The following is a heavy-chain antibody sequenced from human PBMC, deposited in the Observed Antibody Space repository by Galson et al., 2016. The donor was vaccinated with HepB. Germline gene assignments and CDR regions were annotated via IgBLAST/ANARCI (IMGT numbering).Heavy chain of an antibody. J-gene: IGHJ4*01. V-gene: IGHV4-4*02. D-gene: IGHD3-22*01. CDR3: ASWLFVLAMVKDYYFDY. CDR1: GGSISGRNW. CDR2: IYHNGST. Sequence: ETLSLTCTVSGGSISGRNWWSWVRQPPGKGLEWIGEIYHNGSTNYNPSLKSRVTLSVDMSQNHFSLHLTSATAADTAVYYCASWLFVLAMVKDYYFDYWGHGILVTVSS.